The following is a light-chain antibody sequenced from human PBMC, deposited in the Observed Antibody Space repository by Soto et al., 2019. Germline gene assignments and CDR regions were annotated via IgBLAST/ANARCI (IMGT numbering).Light chain of an antibody. J-gene: IGLJ2*01. CDR1: SSDVGGHNY. V-gene: IGLV2-14*01. CDR3: NSYTNSNNYVV. CDR2: EVS. Sequence: QSALTQPASVSGSPGQSITISCTGTSSDVGGHNYVSWYQQHPGKAPKLMIYEVSNRPSGVSNRFSGSKSGNTASLTISGLQPEDEADYYCNSYTNSNNYVVFGGGTKLTVL.